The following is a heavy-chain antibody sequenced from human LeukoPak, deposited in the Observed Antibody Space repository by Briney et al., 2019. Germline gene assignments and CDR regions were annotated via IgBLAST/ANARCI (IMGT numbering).Heavy chain of an antibody. D-gene: IGHD5-18*01. J-gene: IGHJ4*02. CDR2: INHSGST. CDR1: GGSFSGYY. Sequence: PSETLSLTCAVYGGSFSGYYWSWIRQPPGKGLEWIGEINHSGSTNYNPSLKSRVTISVDTSKNQFSLKLSSVTAADTAVYYCARRGYSYGSVYFDYWGQGTLVTVSS. CDR3: ARRGYSYGSVYFDY. V-gene: IGHV4-34*01.